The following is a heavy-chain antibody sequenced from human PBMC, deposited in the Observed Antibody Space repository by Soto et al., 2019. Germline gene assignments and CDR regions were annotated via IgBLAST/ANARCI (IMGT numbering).Heavy chain of an antibody. J-gene: IGHJ4*02. D-gene: IGHD3-22*01. V-gene: IGHV1-69*01. Sequence: QVQLVQSGAEVKKPGSSVKVSCTASGGSFSNHAIAWVRRAPGQGLEWMGGIIPVFGSGNHAQKFQGRVTITADESTTTAYMELRSLTSEDTAGYYCARAGTMIGPVEYWGPGTLVTASS. CDR1: GGSFSNHA. CDR2: IIPVFGSG. CDR3: ARAGTMIGPVEY.